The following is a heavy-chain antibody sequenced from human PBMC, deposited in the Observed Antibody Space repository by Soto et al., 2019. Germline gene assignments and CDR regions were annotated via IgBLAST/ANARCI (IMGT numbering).Heavy chain of an antibody. D-gene: IGHD6-13*01. V-gene: IGHV3-15*07. CDR2: IKSKTDGGTT. Sequence: GGSLRLSCAASGFTFSNAWMNWVRQAPGKGLEWVGRIKSKTDGGTTDYAAPVKGRFTISRDDSKNTLYLQMNSLKTEDTAVYYCTTTTSIAAAGFYYYYGMDVWGQGTTVTVSS. CDR3: TTTTSIAAAGFYYYYGMDV. CDR1: GFTFSNAW. J-gene: IGHJ6*02.